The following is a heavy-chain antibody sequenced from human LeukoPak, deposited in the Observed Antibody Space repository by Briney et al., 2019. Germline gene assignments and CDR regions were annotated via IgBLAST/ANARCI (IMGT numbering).Heavy chain of an antibody. J-gene: IGHJ4*02. CDR3: ARLDPVPRAPYYFDY. V-gene: IGHV4-59*01. CDR2: IYYSGST. D-gene: IGHD3-9*01. CDR1: GGSISSYY. Sequence: ASETLSLTCTVSGGSISSYYWSWIRQPPGKGLEWIGYIYYSGSTNYNPSLKSRVTISVDTSKNQFSLKLSPVTAADTAVYYCARLDPVPRAPYYFDYWGQGTLVTVSS.